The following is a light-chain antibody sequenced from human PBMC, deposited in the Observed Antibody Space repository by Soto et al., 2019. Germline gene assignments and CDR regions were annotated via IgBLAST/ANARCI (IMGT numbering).Light chain of an antibody. J-gene: IGKJ3*01. CDR2: AAS. CDR3: QQASGFPFT. CDR1: QDISTW. V-gene: IGKV1-12*01. Sequence: DIQMTQSPSSVSASVGDRVTITCRASQDISTWLAWYQQIPGKAPKLLIFAASNLQSRVPSRFSGSGSGTDSTLTISGLQPEDFATYYCQQASGFPFTFGPGTRWISN.